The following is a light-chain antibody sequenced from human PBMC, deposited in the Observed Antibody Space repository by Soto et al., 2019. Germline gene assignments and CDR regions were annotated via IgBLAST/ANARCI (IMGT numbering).Light chain of an antibody. Sequence: DIQMTQSPSSLSASVGDTVTITCWASQGINNFLAWFQQKPGKAPKSLIYGASTLQSGVPSNFSGSGSDTDFTLTISSLQPEDSATYFCQQYHTFPVTFGGGTKVEIK. V-gene: IGKV1-16*02. CDR3: QQYHTFPVT. J-gene: IGKJ4*01. CDR2: GAS. CDR1: QGINNF.